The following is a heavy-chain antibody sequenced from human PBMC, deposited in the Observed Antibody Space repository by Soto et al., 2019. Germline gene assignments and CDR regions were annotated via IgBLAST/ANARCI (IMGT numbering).Heavy chain of an antibody. CDR2: IKQDGSEK. Sequence: EVQVVESGGGLVQPGGSPRLSCAASGFTFSSYWMSWVRQAPGKGLEWVANIKQDGSEKYYVDSVKGRFTISRDNAKNSLYLQMNSLRAEDTAVYYCARDLIAARPNYWGQGTLVTVSS. V-gene: IGHV3-7*03. D-gene: IGHD6-6*01. CDR1: GFTFSSYW. J-gene: IGHJ4*02. CDR3: ARDLIAARPNY.